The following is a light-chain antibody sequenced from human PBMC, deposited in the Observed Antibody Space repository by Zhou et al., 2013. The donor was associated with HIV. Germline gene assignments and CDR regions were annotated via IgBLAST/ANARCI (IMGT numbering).Light chain of an antibody. J-gene: IGKJ4*01. V-gene: IGKV1-39*01. CDR1: QNISIY. CDR3: QQSYTTPET. CDR2: TAS. Sequence: DIQMTQSPSSLSASVGDMVTITCRASQNISIYLNWYQQRPGKAPKLLIYTASNLQSGVPSRFSGSGYGTDFTLTISSLQPEDFANYYCQQSYTTPETFGGGPRWRSN.